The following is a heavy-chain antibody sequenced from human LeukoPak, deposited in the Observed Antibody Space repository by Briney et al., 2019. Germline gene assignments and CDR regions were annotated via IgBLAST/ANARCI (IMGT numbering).Heavy chain of an antibody. CDR1: GFTFSSSW. V-gene: IGHV3-74*01. CDR2: IKSDGSST. Sequence: PGGSLRLSCAASGFTFSSSWMHWVRHAPGKGLVWVSRIKSDGSSTTYADSVKGRFTISRDNAKNTLYLQMNSLRAEDTAVYYCARDRYYVMDVWGQGTTVTVSS. J-gene: IGHJ6*02. CDR3: ARDRYYVMDV.